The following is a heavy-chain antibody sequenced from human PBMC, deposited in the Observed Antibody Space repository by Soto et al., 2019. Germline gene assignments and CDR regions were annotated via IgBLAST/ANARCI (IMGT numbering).Heavy chain of an antibody. D-gene: IGHD2-15*01. Sequence: SETLSLTCAVYGGSFSGYYWSWIRQPPGKGLEWIGEINHSGSTNYNPSLKSRVTISVDTSKNQFSLKLSSVTAADTAVYYCARGPVVTQQNWFEPWGQGTLVTVSS. V-gene: IGHV4-34*01. CDR2: INHSGST. CDR3: ARGPVVTQQNWFEP. J-gene: IGHJ5*02. CDR1: GGSFSGYY.